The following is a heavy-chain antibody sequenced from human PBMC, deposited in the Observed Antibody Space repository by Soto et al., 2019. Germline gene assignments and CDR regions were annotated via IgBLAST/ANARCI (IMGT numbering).Heavy chain of an antibody. CDR3: ARGGVVATLGAFDV. Sequence: QVQLKESGPGPVKPSQTLSLTCTVSGGSIRSGDYYWSWVRQHPGKGLEWIAYIYSSGSNYYNPSLKRRVDISLDTSKNQFSLKLSSVTAADPAVYYCARGGVVATLGAFDVCGQGTMVTVSS. V-gene: IGHV4-31*03. D-gene: IGHD3-3*01. CDR1: GGSIRSGDYY. CDR2: IYSSGSN. J-gene: IGHJ3*01.